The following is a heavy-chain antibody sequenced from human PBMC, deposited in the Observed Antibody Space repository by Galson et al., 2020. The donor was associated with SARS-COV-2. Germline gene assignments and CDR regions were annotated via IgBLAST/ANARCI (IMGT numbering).Heavy chain of an antibody. CDR3: ARDYVAGAGAFDY. D-gene: IGHD3-10*02. CDR2: IYHSGST. V-gene: IGHV4-38-2*02. CDR1: GYTISSGSY. J-gene: IGHJ4*02. Sequence: KASETLSLTCTVSGYTISSGSYWGWLRPPPGKGLEWTGSIYHSGSTYYKPSLKSRVTISVDTSKNRFSLKLSSVTADDTAVYYCARDYVAGAGAFDYWGQGTLVTVSS.